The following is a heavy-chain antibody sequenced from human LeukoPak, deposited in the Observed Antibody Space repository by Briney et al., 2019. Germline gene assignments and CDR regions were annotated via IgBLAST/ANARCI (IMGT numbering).Heavy chain of an antibody. V-gene: IGHV3-72*01. Sequence: GRSLRLSCAASGFTFSSHGMHWVRQAPGKGLEWVGRIRNKVNSYRTEYAASVKGRFTISRDDSKNSLYLQMNSLKTEDTAVYYCARVRYYLDYWGQGTLVTVSS. CDR2: IRNKVNSYRT. CDR3: ARVRYYLDY. D-gene: IGHD3-9*01. J-gene: IGHJ4*02. CDR1: GFTFSSHG.